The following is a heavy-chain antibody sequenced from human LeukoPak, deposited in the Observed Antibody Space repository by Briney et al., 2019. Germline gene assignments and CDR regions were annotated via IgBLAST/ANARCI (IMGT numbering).Heavy chain of an antibody. CDR2: ISSSSSYI. Sequence: GGSLRLSCAASGFTFSSYSMNWVRQAPGKGLEWVSCISSSSSYIYYADSVKGRFTISRDNAKNSLYLQMNSLRAEDTAVYYCAREFSHYYDSSGYRWWGQGTLVTVSS. J-gene: IGHJ4*02. D-gene: IGHD3-22*01. V-gene: IGHV3-21*01. CDR1: GFTFSSYS. CDR3: AREFSHYYDSSGYRW.